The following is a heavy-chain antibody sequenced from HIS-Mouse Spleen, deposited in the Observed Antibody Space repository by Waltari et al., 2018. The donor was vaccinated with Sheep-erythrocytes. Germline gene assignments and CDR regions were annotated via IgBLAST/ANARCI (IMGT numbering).Heavy chain of an antibody. Sequence: NWVRQAPGKGLEWVSSISSSSSYIYYADSVKGRFTISRDNAKNSLYLQMNSLRAEDTAVYYCARDSSSWYALDYWGQGTLVTVSS. V-gene: IGHV3-21*01. J-gene: IGHJ4*02. CDR2: ISSSSSYI. CDR3: ARDSSSWYALDY. D-gene: IGHD6-13*01.